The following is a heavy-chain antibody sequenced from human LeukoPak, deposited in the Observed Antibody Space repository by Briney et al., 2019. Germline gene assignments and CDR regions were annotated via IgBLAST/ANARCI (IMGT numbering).Heavy chain of an antibody. Sequence: SETLSLTCAVFGGSFSGYYWSWIRQPPGKGLEWIGEINHSGSTDYNPSLKSRVTISGDSSKDQFSLNLNSVTAADTAVYYCARLSITLFGVVSAHFDHWGQGTLVTVSS. J-gene: IGHJ4*02. D-gene: IGHD3-3*01. V-gene: IGHV4-34*01. CDR1: GGSFSGYY. CDR3: ARLSITLFGVVSAHFDH. CDR2: INHSGST.